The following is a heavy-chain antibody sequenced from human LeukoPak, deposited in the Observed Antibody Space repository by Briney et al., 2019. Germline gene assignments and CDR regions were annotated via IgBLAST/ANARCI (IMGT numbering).Heavy chain of an antibody. Sequence: GRSLRLSCAASQFTFSSYAMHWVRQAPGKGLEWVAVISYDGGKEYYADSVKGRFTISRDNSKDPLYLQLNSLRAEATAVYSCARGPGDYPKGWFDPWGQGTPVTVSS. V-gene: IGHV3-30-3*01. J-gene: IGHJ5*02. CDR3: ARGPGDYPKGWFDP. D-gene: IGHD4-17*01. CDR2: ISYDGGKE. CDR1: QFTFSSYA.